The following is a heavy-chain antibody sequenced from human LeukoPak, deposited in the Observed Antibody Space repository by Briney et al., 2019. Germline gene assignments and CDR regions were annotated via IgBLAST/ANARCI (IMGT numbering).Heavy chain of an antibody. J-gene: IGHJ4*02. Sequence: SVKVSCKASGGTFSSYAISWVRQAPGQGLEWMGGIIPIFGTANYAQKFQGRVTITTDESTSTAYMELSSLRSEDTAVYYCASPKGSGYSHSFDYWGQGTLVTVSS. CDR1: GGTFSSYA. V-gene: IGHV1-69*05. D-gene: IGHD3-3*01. CDR3: ASPKGSGYSHSFDY. CDR2: IIPIFGTA.